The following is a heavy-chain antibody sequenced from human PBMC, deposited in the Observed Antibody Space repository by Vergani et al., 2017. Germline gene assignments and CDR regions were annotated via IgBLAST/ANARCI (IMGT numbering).Heavy chain of an antibody. CDR3: AKDLGTSSGGGWFDP. D-gene: IGHD6-6*01. V-gene: IGHV3-9*02. J-gene: IGHJ5*02. Sequence: EVQLEESGGGLVLPGRSLRLSCVASGFTSAGYAMHWVRQAPGKGLEWVSGISWNSNSIGYADSVKGRFTISRDNAKNSLYLQMNSLRAEDTDLYYCAKDLGTSSGGGWFDPWSQGTLVTVSS. CDR2: ISWNSNSI. CDR1: GFTSAGYA.